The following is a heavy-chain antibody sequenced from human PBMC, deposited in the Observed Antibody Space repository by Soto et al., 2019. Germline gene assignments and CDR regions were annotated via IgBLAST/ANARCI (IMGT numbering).Heavy chain of an antibody. V-gene: IGHV1-24*01. Sequence: GASVKVSCKVSGYTLTEFSMHWVRQAPGKGLEWMGGFDPEDGETIYAQKFQGRVTMTEDTSTDTAYMELSSLRSEDTAVYYCARDNSRTFPAAPGDKKSDSSGWWFDPWGQGTLVTVSS. CDR1: GYTLTEFS. CDR2: FDPEDGET. CDR3: ARDNSRTFPAAPGDKKSDSSGWWFDP. D-gene: IGHD6-13*01. J-gene: IGHJ5*02.